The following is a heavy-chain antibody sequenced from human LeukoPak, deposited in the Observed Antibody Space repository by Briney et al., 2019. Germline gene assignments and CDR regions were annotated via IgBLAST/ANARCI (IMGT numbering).Heavy chain of an antibody. V-gene: IGHV3-21*01. CDR3: AGDFRGMTSVTTKDF. D-gene: IGHD4-17*01. J-gene: IGHJ4*02. Sequence: SVKGRFTISRDNAKKSLYLQMNSLRAEDTAVYYCAGDFRGMTSVTTKDFWGQGTLVTVSS.